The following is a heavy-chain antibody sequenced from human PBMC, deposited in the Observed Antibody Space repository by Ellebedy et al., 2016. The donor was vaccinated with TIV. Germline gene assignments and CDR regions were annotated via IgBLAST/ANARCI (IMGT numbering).Heavy chain of an antibody. D-gene: IGHD1-26*01. J-gene: IGHJ4*02. Sequence: SLKISCAASGFTFDDYAMHWVRQAPGKGLEWVSGTSWNSGSIGYADSVKGRFTISRDNAKNSLYLQMNSLRAEDTAFYYCAKDIGRHVGYWGQGTLVTVSS. CDR3: AKDIGRHVGY. CDR1: GFTFDDYA. CDR2: TSWNSGSI. V-gene: IGHV3-9*01.